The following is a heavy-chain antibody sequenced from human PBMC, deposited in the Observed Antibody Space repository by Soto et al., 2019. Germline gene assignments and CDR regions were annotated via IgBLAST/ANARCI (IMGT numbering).Heavy chain of an antibody. CDR3: PHRPVTGTTGELGNFDY. CDR2: IYWDDDK. D-gene: IGHD1-20*01. J-gene: IGHJ4*02. CDR1: GFSLRTSGVG. V-gene: IGHV2-5*02. Sequence: QITLKESGATLVKPTQTLTLTCTFSGFSLRTSGVGVGWIRQPPGKALEWLALIYWDDDKRYSPSLKSRHTITKDPSNNQLGLTKTKMYPVDTATYYCPHRPVTGTTGELGNFDYWRQVTLVTVSS.